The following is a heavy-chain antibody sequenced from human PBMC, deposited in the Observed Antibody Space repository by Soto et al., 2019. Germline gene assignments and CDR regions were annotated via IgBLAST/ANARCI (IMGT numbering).Heavy chain of an antibody. J-gene: IGHJ4*02. CDR1: GFTFDDYA. D-gene: IGHD6-13*01. CDR3: AKDIAPRYSSYITLDY. Sequence: EVQLVESGGGLVQPGRSLRLSCAASGFTFDDYAMHWVRQAPGKGLEWVSGISWNSGSIGYADSVKGRFTISRDNAKNSLHLQMNSLRAEDTALYYCAKDIAPRYSSYITLDYWGQGTLVTVSS. CDR2: ISWNSGSI. V-gene: IGHV3-9*01.